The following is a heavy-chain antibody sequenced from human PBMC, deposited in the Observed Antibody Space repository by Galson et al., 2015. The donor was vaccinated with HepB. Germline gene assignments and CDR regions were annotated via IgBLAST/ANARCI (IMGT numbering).Heavy chain of an antibody. V-gene: IGHV3-74*01. J-gene: IGHJ4*02. CDR1: GFTFSSCS. CDR3: ATGTTAGFDS. CDR2: INSDGSST. D-gene: IGHD1-1*01. Sequence: SLRLSCAASGFTFSSCSMSWVRQAPGKGLVCVSHINSDGSSTSYADSVKGRFTISRDNAKNTLYLQMNSLRAEDTAVYYCATGTTAGFDSWGQGTLVTVSS.